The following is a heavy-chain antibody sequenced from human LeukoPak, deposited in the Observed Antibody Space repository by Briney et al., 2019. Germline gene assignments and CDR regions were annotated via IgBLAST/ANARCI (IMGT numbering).Heavy chain of an antibody. Sequence: PGGSLRLSCAASGFTFSSYAMTWVRQAPGKGLEWVSTISASGTPTYFADSVKGRFTISRDNSRNTLYLQMNSLSPEDTAVYYCAKRGTYFDPWGQGTLVTVSS. CDR3: AKRGTYFDP. CDR1: GFTFSSYA. J-gene: IGHJ5*02. CDR2: ISASGTPT. V-gene: IGHV3-23*01. D-gene: IGHD1-26*01.